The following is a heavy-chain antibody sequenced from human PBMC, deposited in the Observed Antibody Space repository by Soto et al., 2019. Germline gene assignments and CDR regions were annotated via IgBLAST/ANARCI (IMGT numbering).Heavy chain of an antibody. D-gene: IGHD2-15*01. J-gene: IGHJ3*02. V-gene: IGHV3-23*01. CDR2: ISGSGGST. CDR1: GRTFSRHA. Sequence: LSLACAASGRTFSRHAMNWVRQAPGKGLEWVSAISGSGGSTYYADSVKGRFTISRDNSKNTLYLQMNSLRAEDTAVYYCAKDKGSGYLGAFDIWGQGTMVTVSS. CDR3: AKDKGSGYLGAFDI.